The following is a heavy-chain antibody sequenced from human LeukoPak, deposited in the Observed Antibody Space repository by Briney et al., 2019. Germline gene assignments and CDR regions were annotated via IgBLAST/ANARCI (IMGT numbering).Heavy chain of an antibody. CDR1: SGSISNSNYY. V-gene: IGHV4-39*07. CDR2: IFYDGSP. Sequence: SETLSLTCTVSSGSISNSNYYWGWIRQPPGNGLEWIGSIFYDGSPDYNPSLKSRVTISVDTSKNQFSLKLSSVTAADTAVYYCARGFGYYGSGSYYRSEYYYYMDVWGKGTTVTISS. CDR3: ARGFGYYGSGSYYRSEYYYYMDV. J-gene: IGHJ6*03. D-gene: IGHD3-10*01.